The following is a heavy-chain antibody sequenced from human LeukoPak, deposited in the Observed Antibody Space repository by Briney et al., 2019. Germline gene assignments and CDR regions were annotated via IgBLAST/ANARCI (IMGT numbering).Heavy chain of an antibody. V-gene: IGHV4-34*01. Sequence: PSETLSLTCAVYGGSFSGYYWSWIRQPPGKGLEWIEEINHSGSTNYNPSLKSRVTISVDTSKNQFSLKLSSVTAADTAVYYCARDGGRSEFDYWGQGTLVTVSS. CDR3: ARDGGRSEFDY. CDR2: INHSGST. CDR1: GGSFSGYY. D-gene: IGHD3-16*01. J-gene: IGHJ4*02.